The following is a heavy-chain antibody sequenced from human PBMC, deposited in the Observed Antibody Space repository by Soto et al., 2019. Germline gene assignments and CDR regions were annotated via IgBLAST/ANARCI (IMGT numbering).Heavy chain of an antibody. Sequence: GGSLRLSCAASGFPFSKYAMAWVRQAPGKGLEWVSAISYGDVNKHCADSVKGRFTISTDSSKDTLYLAMDSLTAEDTAIYYCAKPFNPFDGSGYYHFDHWGRGTLVTVSS. J-gene: IGHJ4*02. D-gene: IGHD3-22*01. CDR3: AKPFNPFDGSGYYHFDH. CDR2: ISYGDVNK. CDR1: GFPFSKYA. V-gene: IGHV3-23*01.